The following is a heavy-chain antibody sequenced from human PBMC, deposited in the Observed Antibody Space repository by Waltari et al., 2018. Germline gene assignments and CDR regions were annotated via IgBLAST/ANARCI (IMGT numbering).Heavy chain of an antibody. J-gene: IGHJ4*02. CDR2: IYYSGST. CDR1: GGAVSSHAYS. CDR3: ASHLWYRDLSRVAFDF. V-gene: IGHV4-39*07. Sequence: QLQLQASGPALVRPSETLSLSCTVSGGAVSSHAYSWRWVRQSPGKGLEWIETIYYSGSTSYNPSLKSRVTISIDTSKNQLSLELTSVTAADTAIYYCASHLWYRDLSRVAFDFWGQGTLVAVSS. D-gene: IGHD3-10*01.